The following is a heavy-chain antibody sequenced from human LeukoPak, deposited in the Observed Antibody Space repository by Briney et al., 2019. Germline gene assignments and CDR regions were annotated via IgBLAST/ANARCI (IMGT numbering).Heavy chain of an antibody. CDR3: AKLCCPMIADFDY. D-gene: IGHD3-22*01. V-gene: IGHV3-23*01. J-gene: IGHJ4*02. Sequence: GGSLRLFCAASGFTFSSYAMSWVRQTPGKGLEWVSAISGSGGSTYYADSVKGRFTISRDNSKNTLYLQMNSLRAEDTAVYYCAKLCCPMIADFDYWGQGTLVTVSS. CDR2: ISGSGGST. CDR1: GFTFSSYA.